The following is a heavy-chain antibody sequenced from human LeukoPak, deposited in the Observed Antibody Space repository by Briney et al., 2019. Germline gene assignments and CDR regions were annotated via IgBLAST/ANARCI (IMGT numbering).Heavy chain of an antibody. CDR2: IDQDGSDK. Sequence: GGSLRVSCAASGFTLSDFWMSWVRQAPGKGLEWVANIDQDGSDKNYVGSVKGRFTISRDDAKNSLFLQMNSLRAEDTAVYYCARESTEDRPGSWGQGTLVTVSS. CDR3: ARESTEDRPGS. D-gene: IGHD5/OR15-5a*01. V-gene: IGHV3-7*01. J-gene: IGHJ5*02. CDR1: GFTLSDFW.